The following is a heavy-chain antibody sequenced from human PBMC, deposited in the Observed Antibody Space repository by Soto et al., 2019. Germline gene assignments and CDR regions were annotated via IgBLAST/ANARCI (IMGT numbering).Heavy chain of an antibody. V-gene: IGHV1-3*01. CDR1: GYTFTSYA. J-gene: IGHJ5*02. CDR2: INAGNGNT. CDR3: ARSGSSGWYSFDP. Sequence: QVQLVQSGAEVKKPGASVKVSCKASGYTFTSYAMHWVRQAPGQRLEWMGWINAGNGNTKYSQKFQGRVTITRDTSASTAYMELRSLRSEDTAVYYCARSGSSGWYSFDPWGQGTLVTVSS. D-gene: IGHD6-19*01.